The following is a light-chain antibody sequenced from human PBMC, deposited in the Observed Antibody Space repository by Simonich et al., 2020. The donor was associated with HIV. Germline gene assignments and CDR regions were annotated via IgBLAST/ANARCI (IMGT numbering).Light chain of an antibody. CDR3: QQFYSAPLT. CDR1: QSVLSSTNNKNF. CDR2: WAS. V-gene: IGKV4-1*01. J-gene: IGKJ4*01. Sequence: DIVMTQSPDSLAVSLGERATINCKSSQSVLSSTNNKNFLTWYQHKPGQPPKRLVYWASTRESGVPDRISGSGSGTDFTLTISSLQAEDVAVYYCQQFYSAPLTFGGGTKVEIK.